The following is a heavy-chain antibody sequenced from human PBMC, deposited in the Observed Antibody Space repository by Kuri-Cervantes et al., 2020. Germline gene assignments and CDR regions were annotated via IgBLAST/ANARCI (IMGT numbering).Heavy chain of an antibody. Sequence: GESLKTSCAASGFTFSSYSMNLVRQAPGKGLEWGSSISSSSSYIYYAVSVKGRFTIPRDNAKNSLYLQMNSLRAEDTAVYYCARDVGASDYWGQGTLVTVSS. CDR1: GFTFSSYS. CDR3: ARDVGASDY. J-gene: IGHJ4*02. CDR2: ISSSSSYI. V-gene: IGHV3-21*01. D-gene: IGHD1-26*01.